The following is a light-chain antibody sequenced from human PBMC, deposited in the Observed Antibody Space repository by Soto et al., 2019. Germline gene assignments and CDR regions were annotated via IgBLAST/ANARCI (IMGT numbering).Light chain of an antibody. CDR1: QSVSSN. CDR2: GAS. J-gene: IGKJ1*01. Sequence: ELVMTQSPATLSVSPGERATLSCRASQSVSSNLAWYQQKPGQAPRLLIYGASTRATGIPARFSGSGSGTEFTLTISSLQSEDFAAYYCQQYNNWPPWTFGQGTKVDIK. CDR3: QQYNNWPPWT. V-gene: IGKV3-15*01.